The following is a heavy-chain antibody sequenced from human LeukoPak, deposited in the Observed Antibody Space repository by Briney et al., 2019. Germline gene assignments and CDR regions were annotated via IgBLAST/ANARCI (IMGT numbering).Heavy chain of an antibody. CDR2: INHSGST. CDR3: ARGGYYDSSGYYQWNWFDP. V-gene: IGHV4-34*01. CDR1: GGSFSGYY. J-gene: IGHJ5*02. Sequence: SETLSLTCAVYGGSFSGYYWSWIRHPPGKGLEWIGEINHSGSTTYNPSLKSRVTISVDTSKNQFSLKLSSVTAADTAVYYCARGGYYDSSGYYQWNWFDPWGQGTLVTVSS. D-gene: IGHD3-22*01.